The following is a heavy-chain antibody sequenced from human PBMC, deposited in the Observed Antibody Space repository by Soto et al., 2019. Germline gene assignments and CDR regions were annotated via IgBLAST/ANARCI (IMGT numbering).Heavy chain of an antibody. CDR1: GFTFTSSA. CDR3: AAFRFRYCSGGSCYDYYYYYGMDV. D-gene: IGHD2-15*01. Sequence: SVKVSCKASGFTFTSSAVQWVRQARGQRLECIGWIVVGSGNTNYAQKFQERVTITRDMSTSTAYMELSSLRSEDTAVYYCAAFRFRYCSGGSCYDYYYYYGMDVWGQGTTVTVSS. J-gene: IGHJ6*02. V-gene: IGHV1-58*01. CDR2: IVVGSGNT.